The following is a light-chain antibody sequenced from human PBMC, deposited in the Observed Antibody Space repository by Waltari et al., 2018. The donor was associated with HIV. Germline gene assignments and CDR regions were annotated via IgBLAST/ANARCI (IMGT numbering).Light chain of an antibody. CDR3: AAWDDSLNGPGVV. V-gene: IGLV1-44*01. J-gene: IGLJ2*01. CDR2: SNN. Sequence: QSVLTQPPSASGTPGQRVTISCSGSSSNIGSNTVNWYRQLPGTAPKLLIYSNNQRPSGVPDRFSGSKSGTSASLAISGLQSEVEADYYCAAWDDSLNGPGVVFGGGTKLTVL. CDR1: SSNIGSNT.